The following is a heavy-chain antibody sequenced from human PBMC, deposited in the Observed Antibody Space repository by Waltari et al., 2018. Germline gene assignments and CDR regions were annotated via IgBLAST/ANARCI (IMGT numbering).Heavy chain of an antibody. Sequence: EVQLVESGGGVVRPGGSLRLSCAASGFTFDDYGMSWVRQAPGKGLEWVSGINWNGGSTGYADSVKGRFTISRDNAKNSLYLQMNSLRAEDTALYYCVRSKWFGEPLDYFDYWGQGTLVTVSS. V-gene: IGHV3-20*04. CDR2: INWNGGST. D-gene: IGHD3-10*01. CDR1: GFTFDDYG. J-gene: IGHJ4*02. CDR3: VRSKWFGEPLDYFDY.